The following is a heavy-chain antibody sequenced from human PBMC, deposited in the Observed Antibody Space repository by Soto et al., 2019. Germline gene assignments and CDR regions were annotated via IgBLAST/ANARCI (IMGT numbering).Heavy chain of an antibody. Sequence: ASVKVSCKASGYTFTDYYIHWVRQAPGQGLEWMGWINPTGGGTNYAQKFRGRVTMTRDTSTSTAYLELSRLTSDDTAVFYCARSFSSRYFYNKYAMDVWGQGTTVTVSS. CDR1: GYTFTDYY. CDR3: ARSFSSRYFYNKYAMDV. J-gene: IGHJ6*02. V-gene: IGHV1-2*02. CDR2: INPTGGGT. D-gene: IGHD3-22*01.